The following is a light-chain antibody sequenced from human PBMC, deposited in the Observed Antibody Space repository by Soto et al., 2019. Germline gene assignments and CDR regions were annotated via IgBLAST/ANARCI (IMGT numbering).Light chain of an antibody. CDR3: QQRSYLFT. V-gene: IGKV3-11*01. J-gene: IGKJ4*01. CDR1: QSVGSS. Sequence: EIVLTQSPATLSSSPGERATLSCRVSQSVGSSLAWYQQKPGQAPRLLIYDASNRATGIPARFSGSGSGTDFTLTINSLEPEDVAVYYCQQRSYLFTFGGGTKVDIK. CDR2: DAS.